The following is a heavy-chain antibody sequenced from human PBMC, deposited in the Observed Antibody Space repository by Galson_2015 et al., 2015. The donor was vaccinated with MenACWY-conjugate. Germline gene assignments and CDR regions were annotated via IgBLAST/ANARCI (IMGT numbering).Heavy chain of an antibody. CDR1: GYSFTSYW. CDR3: ARFSLLIAVAGTVSRWFDP. CDR2: IHPGDSDT. V-gene: IGHV5-51*01. D-gene: IGHD6-19*01. Sequence: QSGAEVKKPGESLKISCKGSGYSFTSYWIGWVRQMPGKGLEWMGIIHPGDSDTRYSPSFQGQVTISADKSISTAYLQWSSLKASDTAMYYCARFSLLIAVAGTVSRWFDPWGQGTLVTISS. J-gene: IGHJ5*02.